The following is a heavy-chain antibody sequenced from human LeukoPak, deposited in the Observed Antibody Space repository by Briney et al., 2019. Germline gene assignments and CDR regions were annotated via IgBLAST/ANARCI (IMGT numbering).Heavy chain of an antibody. J-gene: IGHJ6*02. CDR2: ISYDGSNK. CDR3: ARDHTSDFWSSYYYYGMDV. Sequence: GRSLRLSCAASGFTFSSYAMHWVRQAPGKGLEWVAVISYDGSNKYYADSVKGRFTISRDNSKNTLYLQMNSLRAEGTAVYYCARDHTSDFWSSYYYYGMDVWGQGTTVTVSS. V-gene: IGHV3-30-3*01. D-gene: IGHD3-3*01. CDR1: GFTFSSYA.